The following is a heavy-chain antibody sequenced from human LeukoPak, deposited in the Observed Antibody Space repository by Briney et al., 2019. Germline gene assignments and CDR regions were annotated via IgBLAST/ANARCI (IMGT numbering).Heavy chain of an antibody. Sequence: SETLSLTCTVSGGSITSGNNYWSWIRQQPGTGLEWIGYIYYSGSTYYNPSLKSRVTISVDTSKNQFSLKLSSVTAADTAVYYCARKPLGSSRYDYWGQGTLVTVSS. CDR2: IYYSGST. V-gene: IGHV4-31*03. J-gene: IGHJ4*02. CDR3: ARKPLGSSRYDY. D-gene: IGHD3-10*01. CDR1: GGSITSGNNY.